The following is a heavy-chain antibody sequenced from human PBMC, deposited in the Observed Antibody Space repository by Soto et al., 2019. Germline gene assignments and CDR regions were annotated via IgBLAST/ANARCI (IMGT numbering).Heavy chain of an antibody. D-gene: IGHD5-18*01. CDR2: IDPSDSYT. Sequence: EVQLVQSGAEVKKPGESLRISCKGSGYSFTSYWISWVRQMPGKGLEWMGRIDPSDSYTNYSPSFQGHVTISADKSISTAYLLWSSLKASDTAMYYSAIRGYSYGYYYYYGMDVWGQGTTVTVSS. V-gene: IGHV5-10-1*03. CDR1: GYSFTSYW. J-gene: IGHJ6*02. CDR3: AIRGYSYGYYYYYGMDV.